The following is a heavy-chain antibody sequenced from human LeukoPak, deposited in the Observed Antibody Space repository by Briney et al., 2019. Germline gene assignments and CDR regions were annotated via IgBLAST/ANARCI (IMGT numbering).Heavy chain of an antibody. J-gene: IGHJ4*02. Sequence: SETLSLTCTVSGGSISSGNYYWSWIRQPAGRGLEWIGRIFTRGGTNWGTNYNPSLESRVVISVDTSENQFSLKVSSVTAADTAVYYCARDKDWRFDWGQGILVTVSS. CDR1: GGSISSGNYY. CDR2: IFTRGGTNWGT. D-gene: IGHD3/OR15-3a*01. CDR3: ARDKDWRFD. V-gene: IGHV4-61*02.